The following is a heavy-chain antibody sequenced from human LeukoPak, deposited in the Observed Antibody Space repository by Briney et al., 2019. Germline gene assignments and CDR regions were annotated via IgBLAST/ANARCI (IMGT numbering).Heavy chain of an antibody. D-gene: IGHD3-16*01. CDR3: VRDNGGEHL. V-gene: IGHV3-74*01. CDR1: GYTFGSYW. J-gene: IGHJ4*02. CDR2: IDNDGSST. Sequence: GGSLRLSCAASGYTFGSYWMYWVRQAPGKGLVWVSRIDNDGSSTIYADSVKGRFTISRDNAKNTLYLQMNSLRDDDTAVYYCVRDNGGEHLWGQGTLVTVSS.